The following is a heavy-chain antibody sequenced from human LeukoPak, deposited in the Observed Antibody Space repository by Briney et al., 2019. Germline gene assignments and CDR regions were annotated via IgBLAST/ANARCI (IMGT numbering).Heavy chain of an antibody. CDR1: GFTFSSYA. CDR3: ARGEWELLGSDY. D-gene: IGHD1-26*01. J-gene: IGHJ4*02. Sequence: GGSLRLSCAASGFTFSSYAMSWVRQAPGKGLEWVSAISGSGGSTYYADSVKGRFTISRDNAKNSLYLQMNSLRAEDTAVYYCARGEWELLGSDYWGQGTLVTVSS. CDR2: ISGSGGST. V-gene: IGHV3-23*01.